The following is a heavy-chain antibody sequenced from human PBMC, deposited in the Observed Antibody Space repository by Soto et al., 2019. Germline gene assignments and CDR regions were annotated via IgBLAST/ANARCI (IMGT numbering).Heavy chain of an antibody. CDR2: MNPNSGNT. Sequence: GASVKVSCKASGYTFTSYDINWVRQATGQGLEWMGWMNPNSGNTGYAQKFQGRVTMTRNTSISTAYMELSSLRSEDTAVYYCARTVSYGSDYYYYYYMDVWGKGTTVTVSS. CDR1: GYTFTSYD. J-gene: IGHJ6*03. V-gene: IGHV1-8*01. D-gene: IGHD3-10*01. CDR3: ARTVSYGSDYYYYYYMDV.